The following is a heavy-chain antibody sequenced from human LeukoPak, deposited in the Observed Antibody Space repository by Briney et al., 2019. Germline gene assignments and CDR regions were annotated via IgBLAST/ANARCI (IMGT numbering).Heavy chain of an antibody. CDR2: IISSSRYI. J-gene: IGHJ4*02. V-gene: IGHV3-21*01. Sequence: GGSLRLSCAASGFTFSSYSMNWGRQAPGKGLGWVSSIISSSRYIYYADTVKGRFTTSRENAKNSLYLQMNSLRAEDTAVYYCARTGGGYSYGSPYYFDYWGQGTLVTVSS. D-gene: IGHD5-18*01. CDR3: ARTGGGYSYGSPYYFDY. CDR1: GFTFSSYS.